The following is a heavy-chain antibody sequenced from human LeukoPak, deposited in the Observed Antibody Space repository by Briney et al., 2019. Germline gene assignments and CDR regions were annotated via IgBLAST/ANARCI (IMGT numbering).Heavy chain of an antibody. D-gene: IGHD6-6*01. Sequence: ASVKVSCRASGFPFNTHAVAWVRQAPGQGLEWMGIINPSGGSTSYAQKFQGRVTMTRDTSTSTVYMELSSLRSEDTAVYYCARGDAYYSSSSGYFDYWGQGTLVTVSS. CDR2: INPSGGST. V-gene: IGHV1-46*02. CDR1: GFPFNTHA. J-gene: IGHJ4*02. CDR3: ARGDAYYSSSSGYFDY.